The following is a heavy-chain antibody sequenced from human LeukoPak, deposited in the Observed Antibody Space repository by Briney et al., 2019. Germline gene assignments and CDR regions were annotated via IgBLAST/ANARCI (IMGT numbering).Heavy chain of an antibody. CDR3: AKNPRLEGWIYFDS. CDR1: GFTFSSYS. CDR2: ISGSGGRI. V-gene: IGHV3-23*01. Sequence: GGSLRLSCAASGFTFSSYSMNWVRQAPGKGLEWVSSISGSGGRIDYADSVKGRFTISRDNSKNTLSLQMNSLTAEDTAVYYCAKNPRLEGWIYFDSWGQGILVTVSS. D-gene: IGHD1-1*01. J-gene: IGHJ4*02.